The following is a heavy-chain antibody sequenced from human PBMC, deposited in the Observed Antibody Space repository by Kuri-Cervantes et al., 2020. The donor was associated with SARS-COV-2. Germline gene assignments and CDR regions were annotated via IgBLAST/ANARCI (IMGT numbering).Heavy chain of an antibody. V-gene: IGHV3-21*04. Sequence: GESLKISCAASGFTFSSYSMNWVRQAPGKGLEWVSSISSSSSYIYYADSVKGRFTISRDNAKNSLYLQMNSLRPEDTAFYYSAKDRAALLGYTFGPDLDYWGQGTQVTVSS. CDR1: GFTFSSYS. CDR2: ISSSSSYI. J-gene: IGHJ4*02. CDR3: AKDRAALLGYTFGPDLDY. D-gene: IGHD5-18*01.